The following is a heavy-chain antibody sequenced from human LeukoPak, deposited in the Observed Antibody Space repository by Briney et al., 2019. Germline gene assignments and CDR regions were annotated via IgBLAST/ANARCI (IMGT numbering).Heavy chain of an antibody. CDR2: IYKTGST. CDR3: ARDVLR. CDR1: GDSITSGGYY. J-gene: IGHJ4*02. Sequence: SETLSLTCTVSGDSITSGGYYWSWIRQRPGKGLEWIGYIYKTGSTYYNPSLKSRVTMSVDTSRNQFTLKVNSVTAADTAVYYCARDVLRWGQGTLVTVSS. V-gene: IGHV4-31*03.